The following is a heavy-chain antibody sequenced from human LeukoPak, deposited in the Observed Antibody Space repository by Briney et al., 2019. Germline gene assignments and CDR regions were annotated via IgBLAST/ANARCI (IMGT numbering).Heavy chain of an antibody. CDR1: GFTFSSYA. CDR3: AKEVSGSTSCYHY. J-gene: IGHJ4*02. D-gene: IGHD2-2*01. Sequence: GGSLRLSCAAPGFTFSSYATSWVRQAPGKGLEWVAAISGDGGSTYYADSVKGQFTISRDNSKNTVYLQMNSLRAEDTGVYYCAKEVSGSTSCYHYWGQGTLVSVSS. V-gene: IGHV3-23*01. CDR2: ISGDGGST.